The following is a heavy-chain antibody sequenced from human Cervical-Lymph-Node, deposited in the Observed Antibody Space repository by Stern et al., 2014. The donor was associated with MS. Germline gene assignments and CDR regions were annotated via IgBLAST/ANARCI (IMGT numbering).Heavy chain of an antibody. V-gene: IGHV1-18*01. CDR2: ISAYNGNT. J-gene: IGHJ5*02. CDR1: GYTFTSYG. D-gene: IGHD6-13*01. CDR3: ARDQSRRGAAGWFDP. Sequence: QVQLVQSGAEVKKPGASVKVSCMASGYTFTSYGISWVRQAPGQGLEWMGWISAYNGNTNYAQKLQGRVTMTTDTSTSTAYMELRSLRSDDTAVYYCARDQSRRGAAGWFDPWGQGTLVTVSS.